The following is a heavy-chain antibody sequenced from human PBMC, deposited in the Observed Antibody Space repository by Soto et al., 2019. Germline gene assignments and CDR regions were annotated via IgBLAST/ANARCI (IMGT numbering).Heavy chain of an antibody. CDR2: ISESGGT. CDR1: GDSLRSTNW. J-gene: IGHJ5*02. Sequence: QEQLQESGPGLVKPSGTLSLTCAVSGDSLRSTNWWSWVRLPPEKVLEWIGEISESGGTKYNPSLRSRVTISVDKPNNQLSLQLNSVTASDTAMYYCVRHVGSAFDPWGQGTLVTVSS. CDR3: VRHVGSAFDP. D-gene: IGHD3-10*02. V-gene: IGHV4-4*02.